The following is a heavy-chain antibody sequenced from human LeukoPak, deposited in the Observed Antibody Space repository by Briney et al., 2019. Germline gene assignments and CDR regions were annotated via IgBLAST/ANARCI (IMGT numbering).Heavy chain of an antibody. J-gene: IGHJ4*02. CDR3: ARRGQVSSTWNGDY. V-gene: IGHV3-23*01. CDR2: ISATGGST. CDR1: GFTFSSYA. Sequence: GGSLRLSCAASGFTFSSYAMNWVRQAPGKGLEWVSTISATGGSTYYGDSVKGRFTISRDNSKNTLYLQMNSLRAEDTALYYCARRGQVSSTWNGDYWGQGTLVTVSS. D-gene: IGHD6-13*01.